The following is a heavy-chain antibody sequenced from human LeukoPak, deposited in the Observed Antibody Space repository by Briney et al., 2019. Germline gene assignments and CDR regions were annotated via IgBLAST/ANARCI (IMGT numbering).Heavy chain of an antibody. CDR1: GFTFSSYA. D-gene: IGHD5-18*01. CDR2: ISYDGSNK. CDR3: ARDRKALIQLWLLYYYYMDV. Sequence: GGSLRLSCAAAGFTFSSYAMHWVRQAPGKGLEWVAVISYDGSNKYYADSVKGRFTISRDNSKNTLYLQMNSLRAEDTAVYYCARDRKALIQLWLLYYYYMDVWGKGTTVTVSS. V-gene: IGHV3-30*04. J-gene: IGHJ6*03.